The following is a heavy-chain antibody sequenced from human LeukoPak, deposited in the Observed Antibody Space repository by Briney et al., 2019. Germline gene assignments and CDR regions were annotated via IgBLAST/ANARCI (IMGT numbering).Heavy chain of an antibody. CDR1: GGSISSSSYY. J-gene: IGHJ4*02. CDR3: ARLRWELFDY. V-gene: IGHV4-39*01. Sequence: PSETLSLTCTVSGGSISSSSYYWGWIRQPPGKGLEWIGSIYYSGSTYYNPSLKSRVTISVDTSKNQFSLKLSSVTAADTAVYYCARLRWELFDYWGQGTLVTVSS. D-gene: IGHD1-26*01. CDR2: IYYSGST.